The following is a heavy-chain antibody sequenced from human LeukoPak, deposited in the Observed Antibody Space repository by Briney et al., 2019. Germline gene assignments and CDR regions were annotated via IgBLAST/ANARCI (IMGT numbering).Heavy chain of an antibody. CDR3: ARERRVLRFLEWLPYPYYFDY. CDR2: INHSGST. V-gene: IGHV4-34*01. Sequence: SETLSLTCTVSGGSISSYYWSWIRQPPGKGLEWIGEINHSGSTNYNPSLKSRVTISVDTSKNQFSLKLSSVTAADTAVYYCARERRVLRFLEWLPYPYYFDYWGQGTLVTVSS. J-gene: IGHJ4*02. CDR1: GGSISSYY. D-gene: IGHD3-3*01.